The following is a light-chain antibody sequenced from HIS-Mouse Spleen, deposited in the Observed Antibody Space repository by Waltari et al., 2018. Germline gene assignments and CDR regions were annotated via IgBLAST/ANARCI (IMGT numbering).Light chain of an antibody. J-gene: IGLJ2*01. CDR1: ALPKKS. V-gene: IGLV3-10*01. CDR3: YSTDSSGNHRV. CDR2: EDS. Sequence: SYELTQPPSVSVSPGQTARITCSGDALPKKSAYWYQQKSGQAPVLVIYEDSKRPSGIPESFSGSSSGTMATLTISGAQVEDEADYYCYSTDSSGNHRVFGGGTKLTVL.